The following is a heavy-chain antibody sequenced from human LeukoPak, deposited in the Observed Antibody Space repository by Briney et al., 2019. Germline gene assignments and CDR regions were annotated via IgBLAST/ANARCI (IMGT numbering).Heavy chain of an antibody. CDR3: AREGPNWGYAFDI. D-gene: IGHD7-27*01. Sequence: PGGSLRLSCAASGFTFIMYAMHWVRQAPGQWLEWMGWINGGNGNTKYSQKFQGRVTFTRDTSASTTYMELSSLRSEDTAVYYCAREGPNWGYAFDIWGQGTMVTVSS. CDR2: INGGNGNT. V-gene: IGHV1-3*01. J-gene: IGHJ3*02. CDR1: GFTFIMYA.